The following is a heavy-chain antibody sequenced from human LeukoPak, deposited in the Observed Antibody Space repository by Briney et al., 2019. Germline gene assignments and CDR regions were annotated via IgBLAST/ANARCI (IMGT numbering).Heavy chain of an antibody. CDR2: INPNSGGT. Sequence: ASVKVSCKASGYTFTGYYMHWVRQAPGQGLEWMGWINPNSGGTNYAQKFQGRVTMTRDTSISTAYMELSRLRSDDTAVYYCARDPSRVGATFHYYMDVWGKGTTVTVSS. CDR1: GYTFTGYY. V-gene: IGHV1-2*02. CDR3: ARDPSRVGATFHYYMDV. D-gene: IGHD1-26*01. J-gene: IGHJ6*03.